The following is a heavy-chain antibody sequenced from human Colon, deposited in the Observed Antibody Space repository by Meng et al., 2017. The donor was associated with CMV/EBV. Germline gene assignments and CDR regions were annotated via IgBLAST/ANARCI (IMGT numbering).Heavy chain of an antibody. J-gene: IGHJ4*02. CDR2: IRYDGSNK. Sequence: GESLKISCAASGFTFSTYGMHWVRQAPGKGLEWVAFIRYDGSNKYYADSVTGRFTISRDNSKYALYLQMNSLRAEDTAVYYCAKDRDDFWSGYNPPGHWGQGTLVTVSS. CDR1: GFTFSTYG. D-gene: IGHD3-3*01. V-gene: IGHV3-30*02. CDR3: AKDRDDFWSGYNPPGH.